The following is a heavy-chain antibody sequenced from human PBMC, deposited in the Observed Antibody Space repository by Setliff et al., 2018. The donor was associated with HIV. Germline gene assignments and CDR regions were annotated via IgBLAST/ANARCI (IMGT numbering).Heavy chain of an antibody. J-gene: IGHJ5*02. CDR1: GGTFSSYA. D-gene: IGHD2-2*02. Sequence: SVKVSCKASGGTFSSYAISWVRQAPGQGLEWMGGIIPIFGTANYAQKFQGRVTITTDESTSTAYMELSSLRSEDTAVYYCARSQFNTSPWVNSWGQGTLVTVSS. CDR2: IIPIFGTA. V-gene: IGHV1-69*05. CDR3: ARSQFNTSPWVNS.